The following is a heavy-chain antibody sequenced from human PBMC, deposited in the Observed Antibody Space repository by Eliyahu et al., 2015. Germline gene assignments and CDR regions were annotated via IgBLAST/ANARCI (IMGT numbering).Heavy chain of an antibody. CDR1: GFSLSTSGVG. Sequence: QITLKESGPTLVKPTQTLTLTCTFSGFSLSTSGVGVGWIRQPPGKALEWLALIYWNDDKRYSPSLKSRLTITKDTSKNQVVLTMTNMDPVDTATYYCAHSWASFWSGYLYFDYWGQGTLVTVSS. J-gene: IGHJ4*02. V-gene: IGHV2-5*01. CDR2: IYWNDDK. CDR3: AHSWASFWSGYLYFDY. D-gene: IGHD3-3*01.